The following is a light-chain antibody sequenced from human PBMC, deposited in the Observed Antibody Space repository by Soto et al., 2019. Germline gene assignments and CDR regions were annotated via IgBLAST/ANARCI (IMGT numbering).Light chain of an antibody. J-gene: IGKJ4*01. CDR1: QSVGSS. Sequence: EIVMTQSPPTLSVSPGERVTLSCRASQSVGSSLAWYQQSPGQAPRLLIYGASTRATGIPARFSGSGSGTDFTLTISSLQPEDFATYYCQQLNSYPLTFGGGTKVEIK. CDR2: GAS. CDR3: QQLNSYPLT. V-gene: IGKV3-15*01.